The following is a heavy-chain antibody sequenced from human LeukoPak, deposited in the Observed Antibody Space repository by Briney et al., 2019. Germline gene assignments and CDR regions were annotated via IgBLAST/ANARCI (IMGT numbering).Heavy chain of an antibody. CDR1: GFTFSQYG. CDR2: IWSDGTNR. J-gene: IGHJ4*02. D-gene: IGHD4-11*01. Sequence: GGSLRLSCAASGFTFSQYGMHWVRQAPGKGLEWVAVIWSDGTNRYYGDPVKGRFTISRDNFQRTVYLQMNSLRAEDTAVYYCAKYAQRAFDYSNSLDKWGQGTLVTVSS. CDR3: AKYAQRAFDYSNSLDK. V-gene: IGHV3-33*06.